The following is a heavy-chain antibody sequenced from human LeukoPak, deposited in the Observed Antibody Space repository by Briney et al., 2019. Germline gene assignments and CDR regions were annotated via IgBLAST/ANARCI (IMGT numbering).Heavy chain of an antibody. V-gene: IGHV3-7*03. J-gene: IGHJ4*02. Sequence: QPGGSLRLSCAASGFTFSSYWMSWVRQAPGKGLEWVANIKQDGSEKYYADSVKGRFTISRDNSKNTLYLQMNSLRAEDTAVYYCAKGPWHYDFWSGYPIVFGKPTASYYFDYWGQGTLVTVSS. D-gene: IGHD3-3*01. CDR1: GFTFSSYW. CDR3: AKGPWHYDFWSGYPIVFGKPTASYYFDY. CDR2: IKQDGSEK.